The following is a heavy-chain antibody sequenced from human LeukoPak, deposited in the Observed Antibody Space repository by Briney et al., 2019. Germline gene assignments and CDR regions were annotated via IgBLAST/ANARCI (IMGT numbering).Heavy chain of an antibody. CDR3: ARIPQQPASLYYYYGMDV. D-gene: IGHD6-13*01. CDR1: GGSISSYY. V-gene: IGHV4-59*01. J-gene: IGHJ6*02. CDR2: IYYSGST. Sequence: PSETLSLTCTVSGGSISSYYWSWIRQPPGKGLEWIGYIYYSGSTNYNPSLKSRVTISVDTSKNQFSLKLSSVTAADTAVYYCARIPQQPASLYYYYGMDVWGQGTTVTVSS.